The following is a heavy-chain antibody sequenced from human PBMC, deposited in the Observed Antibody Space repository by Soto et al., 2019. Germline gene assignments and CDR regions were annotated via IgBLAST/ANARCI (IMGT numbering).Heavy chain of an antibody. CDR2: VNPSGGHT. CDR3: ARGGHVVVVTAALDY. Sequence: QVQLMQSGAEVKKPGASVKVSCKASGDTFTDYYIHWVRQALGQGLGWMGTVNPSGGHTTYAQHFLGRVTMTRDTSTSTLYMELTSLTSDDTAIYYCARGGHVVVVTAALDYWGQGTLVTVSS. CDR1: GDTFTDYY. V-gene: IGHV1-46*01. D-gene: IGHD2-21*02. J-gene: IGHJ4*02.